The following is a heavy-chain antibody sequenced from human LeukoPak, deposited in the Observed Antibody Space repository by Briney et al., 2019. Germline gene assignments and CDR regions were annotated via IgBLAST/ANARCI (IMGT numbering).Heavy chain of an antibody. CDR2: ISHDGTKK. CDR1: GFSFNKYA. J-gene: IGHJ4*02. CDR3: AKVGSGYYYGEANTALETIDY. V-gene: IGHV3-30*04. D-gene: IGHD3-22*01. Sequence: PGGSLRLSCAASGFSFNKYAMHWVRQAPDKRLEWVADISHDGTKKEYTDSAQGRFTISRDNSKNTLYLQMNSLRIEDTAVYYCAKVGSGYYYGEANTALETIDYWGQGTLVTVSS.